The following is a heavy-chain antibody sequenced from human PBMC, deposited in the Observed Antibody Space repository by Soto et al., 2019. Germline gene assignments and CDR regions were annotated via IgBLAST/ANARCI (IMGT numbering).Heavy chain of an antibody. D-gene: IGHD2-21*02. Sequence: SETLSLTCTVSGGSVSSGSYYWSWIRQPPGKGLGWIGYIYYSGSTNYNPSLKSRVTISVDTSKNQFSLKLSSVTAADTAVYYCARRDGGNSTFDYWGQGTLVTVTS. CDR3: ARRDGGNSTFDY. CDR2: IYYSGST. J-gene: IGHJ4*02. V-gene: IGHV4-61*01. CDR1: GGSVSSGSYY.